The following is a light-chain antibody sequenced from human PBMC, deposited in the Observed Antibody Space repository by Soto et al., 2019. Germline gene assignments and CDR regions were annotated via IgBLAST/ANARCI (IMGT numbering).Light chain of an antibody. Sequence: QSALTQPASVSGSPGQSITISCTGNSSDVGAYTSVSWYQQHPGKAPKLMIYEVSNRPSGVSRRFSGSKSGNTASLTISGLQAEDEAHYYCSSYTSDNRDYVFGTGTKVTVL. CDR1: SSDVGAYTS. CDR3: SSYTSDNRDYV. V-gene: IGLV2-14*01. CDR2: EVS. J-gene: IGLJ1*01.